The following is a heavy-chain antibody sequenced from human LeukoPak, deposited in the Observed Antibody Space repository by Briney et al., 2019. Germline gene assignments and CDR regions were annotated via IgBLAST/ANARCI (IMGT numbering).Heavy chain of an antibody. CDR2: INPNSGGT. J-gene: IGHJ3*02. CDR1: GYTFTSYG. CDR3: ARLWFGDAFDI. V-gene: IGHV1-2*06. Sequence: ASVKVSCKASGYTFTSYGISWVRQAPGQGLEWMGRINPNSGGTNYAQKFQGRVTMTRDTSISTAYMELSRLRSDDTAVYYCARLWFGDAFDIWGQGTMVTVSS. D-gene: IGHD3-10*01.